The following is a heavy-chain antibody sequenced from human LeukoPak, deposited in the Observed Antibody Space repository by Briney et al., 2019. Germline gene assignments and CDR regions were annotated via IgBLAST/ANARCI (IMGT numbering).Heavy chain of an antibody. Sequence: ASVKVSCKASGDTFTNYYVRWVRQAPGEGLEWMGIINPSGGSAIYAQKFQGRVTMTRDTSTSTVYMELSSLRSEDTAVYYCARGGYNWNSRNWFDPWGQGTLVTVSS. V-gene: IGHV1-46*01. CDR2: INPSGGSA. CDR1: GDTFTNYY. D-gene: IGHD1-7*01. J-gene: IGHJ5*02. CDR3: ARGGYNWNSRNWFDP.